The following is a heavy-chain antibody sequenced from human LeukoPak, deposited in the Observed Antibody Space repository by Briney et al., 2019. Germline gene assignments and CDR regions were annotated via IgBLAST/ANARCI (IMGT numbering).Heavy chain of an antibody. CDR2: IYYSGST. J-gene: IGHJ6*03. V-gene: IGHV4-59*01. CDR1: GGSISSYY. CDR3: ARTTEAHSWRTRYYDYYMDV. Sequence: PSETLFLTCTVSGGSISSYYRSWIRQPPGKGLEWIGYIYYSGSTNYNPSLKSRVTISVDTSKNQFSLKLSSVTAADTAVYYCARTTEAHSWRTRYYDYYMDVWGKGTTVTVSS. D-gene: IGHD6-13*01.